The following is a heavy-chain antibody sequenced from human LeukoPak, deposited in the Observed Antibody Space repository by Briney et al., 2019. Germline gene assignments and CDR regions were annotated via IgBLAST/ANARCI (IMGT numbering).Heavy chain of an antibody. V-gene: IGHV4-31*03. Sequence: SETLSLTCTVSGGSISSGGYYWSWIRQHPGKGLEWIGYIYYSGSTYYNPSLKSRVTISVDTSKNQFSLKLSSVTAANTAVYYCARSIVVVPAAIPSGWGNWFDPWGQGTLVTVSS. CDR1: GGSISSGGYY. CDR2: IYYSGST. J-gene: IGHJ5*02. D-gene: IGHD2-2*02. CDR3: ARSIVVVPAAIPSGWGNWFDP.